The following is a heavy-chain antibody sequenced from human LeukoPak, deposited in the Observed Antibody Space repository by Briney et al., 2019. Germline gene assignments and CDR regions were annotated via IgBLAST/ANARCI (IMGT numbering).Heavy chain of an antibody. V-gene: IGHV1-8*01. CDR1: GYTFTSYD. Sequence: ASVKVSCKASGYTFTSYDINWLRQATGQGLEWMGWMNRNSGNTCYAEKVQGRVTITRNTSKSTVYLEMNSLRSEDTAVYYCARAPVGRYGSGSSCYLSVYYFDCWRRGTLLSVCS. D-gene: IGHD2-15*01. CDR3: ARAPVGRYGSGSSCYLSVYYFDC. J-gene: IGHJ4*02. CDR2: MNRNSGNT.